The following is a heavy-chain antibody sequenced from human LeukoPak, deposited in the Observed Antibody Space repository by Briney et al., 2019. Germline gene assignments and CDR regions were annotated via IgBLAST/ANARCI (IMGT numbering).Heavy chain of an antibody. CDR1: GGSISSGSYY. J-gene: IGHJ4*02. CDR3: ARSCSGGSCYSAYEYFDY. CDR2: IYTSGST. Sequence: SQTLSLTCTVSGGSISSGSYYWSWIRQPAGKGLEWIGRIYTSGSTNYNPSLKSRVTISVDTSKNQFSLKLSSVTAADTAVYYCARSCSGGSCYSAYEYFDYWGQGTLVTVSS. V-gene: IGHV4-61*02. D-gene: IGHD2-15*01.